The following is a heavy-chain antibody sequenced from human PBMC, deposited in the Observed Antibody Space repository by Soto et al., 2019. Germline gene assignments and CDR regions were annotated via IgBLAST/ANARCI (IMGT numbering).Heavy chain of an antibody. Sequence: QVQLVQSGAEVKKPGSSVKVSCKASGGTFSSYTISWVRQAPGQGLEWMGRIIPILGIANYAQKFQGRVTITADKPTSTAYMELSSLRSEDTAVYYCAREGPGMYYYYGMDVWGQGTTVTVSS. CDR2: IIPILGIA. J-gene: IGHJ6*02. V-gene: IGHV1-69*08. CDR3: AREGPGMYYYYGMDV. CDR1: GGTFSSYT.